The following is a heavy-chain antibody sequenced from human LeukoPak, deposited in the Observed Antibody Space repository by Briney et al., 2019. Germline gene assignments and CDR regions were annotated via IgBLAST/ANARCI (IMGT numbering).Heavy chain of an antibody. V-gene: IGHV3-23*01. D-gene: IGHD6-19*01. CDR1: GFTFSSNA. J-gene: IGHJ4*02. CDR3: AKESSGGWYFDY. CDR2: IPASGGST. Sequence: GGSLRLSCAASGFTFSSNAMIWVRQAPGKGLEWVSSIPASGGSTYYADSVKGRFTISRDNSKNSLYLQMNSLRAEDTAVYYCAKESSGGWYFDYWGQGTLVTVSS.